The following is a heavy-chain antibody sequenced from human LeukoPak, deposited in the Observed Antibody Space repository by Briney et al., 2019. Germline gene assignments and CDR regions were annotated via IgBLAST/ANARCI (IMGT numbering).Heavy chain of an antibody. V-gene: IGHV3-33*08. D-gene: IGHD2-2*01. CDR1: GFTVSSNY. Sequence: GGSLRLSCAASGFTVSSNYMSWVRQAPGKGLEWVTGIRHDGSNTYYAHSVKGRFTISRDNSKNPLYLQMNRLRVEQPPLFYRAIDRSSARTLDALDIWGQGTMVTVSS. J-gene: IGHJ3*02. CDR2: IRHDGSNT. CDR3: AIDRSSARTLDALDI.